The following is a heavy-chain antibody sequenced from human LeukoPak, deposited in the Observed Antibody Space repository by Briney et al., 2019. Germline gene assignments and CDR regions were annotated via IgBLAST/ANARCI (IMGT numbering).Heavy chain of an antibody. CDR3: ARHPIFQAVALDY. CDR2: IYHSGST. J-gene: IGHJ4*02. Sequence: SETLSLTCAVSGYSISSDYYGGWIRQPPGKVLECSGRIYHSGSTYYNPSLKSRVTISVYTSKNQFSLELSSVPAADRPVYYCARHPIFQAVALDYWGQGTVVTVS. D-gene: IGHD6-13*01. V-gene: IGHV4-38-2*01. CDR1: GYSISSDYY.